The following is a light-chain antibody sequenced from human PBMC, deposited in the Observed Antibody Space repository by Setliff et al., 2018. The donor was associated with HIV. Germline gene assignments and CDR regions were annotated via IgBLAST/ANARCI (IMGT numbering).Light chain of an antibody. CDR2: DVS. J-gene: IGLJ1*01. CDR1: NSDVGGYNY. V-gene: IGLV2-14*03. Sequence: QSVLTQPASVSASPGQSITISCTGTNSDVGGYNYVSWLQQHPGKAPKLMIFDVSNRPSGVSNRFSASKSGNTASLTISGLQAEDEADYYCSSYTSSSFYVFGTGTKATVL. CDR3: SSYTSSSFYV.